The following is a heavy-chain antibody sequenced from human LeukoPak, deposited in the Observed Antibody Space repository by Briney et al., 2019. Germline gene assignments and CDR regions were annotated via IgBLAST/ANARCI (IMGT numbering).Heavy chain of an antibody. D-gene: IGHD3-22*01. CDR1: GGTFSSYA. CDR3: ARSQTMTDDAFDI. V-gene: IGHV1-69*06. CDR2: IIPIFGTA. Sequence: ASVKVSCKASGGTFSSYAISWVRQAPGQGLEWMGGIIPIFGTANYAQKFQGRVTITADKSTSTAYMELSSLRSEDTAVYYCARSQTMTDDAFDIWGQGTMVTVSS. J-gene: IGHJ3*02.